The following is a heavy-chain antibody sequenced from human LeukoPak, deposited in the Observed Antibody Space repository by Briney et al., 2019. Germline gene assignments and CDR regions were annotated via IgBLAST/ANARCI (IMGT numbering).Heavy chain of an antibody. D-gene: IGHD3-3*01. V-gene: IGHV1-24*01. CDR1: GYTLTELS. CDR3: ATGEGWSGYYGYGMDV. CDR2: FDPEDGET. Sequence: ASVKVSCKVSGYTLTELSMHWVRQAPGKGLEWMGGFDPEDGETIYAQKFQGRVTMTEDTSTDTAYMELSSLRSEDTAVYYCATGEGWSGYYGYGMDVWGQGTTVTVSS. J-gene: IGHJ6*02.